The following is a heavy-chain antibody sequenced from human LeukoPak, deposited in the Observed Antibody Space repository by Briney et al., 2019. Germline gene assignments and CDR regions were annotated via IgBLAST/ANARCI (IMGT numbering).Heavy chain of an antibody. J-gene: IGHJ4*02. V-gene: IGHV3-33*01. CDR1: GFNFSSYG. D-gene: IGHD6-13*01. CDR2: IWYDGRNK. Sequence: PGGSLRLSCAASGFNFSSYGMHWVRQTPGKGLEWVAIIWYDGRNKFYADSVKGRFTISRDNSKNTLYLQMNSLRAEDTAVYYCARETYSSIWYVDYWGQGTQVTVSS. CDR3: ARETYSSIWYVDY.